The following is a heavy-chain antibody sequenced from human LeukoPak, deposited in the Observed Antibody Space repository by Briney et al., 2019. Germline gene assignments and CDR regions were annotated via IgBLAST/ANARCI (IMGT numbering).Heavy chain of an antibody. D-gene: IGHD3-22*01. Sequence: GGSLRLSCAASGLTFSNAWVSWVRQAPGKGLEWVGRIKRKSDGGTTDYAAPVKGRFTISRDDSKNTLYLQMNSLKSEDTAVYYCTTELDIRPNHYWGQGTLVTVSS. V-gene: IGHV3-15*01. CDR3: TTELDIRPNHY. CDR1: GLTFSNAW. J-gene: IGHJ4*02. CDR2: IKRKSDGGTT.